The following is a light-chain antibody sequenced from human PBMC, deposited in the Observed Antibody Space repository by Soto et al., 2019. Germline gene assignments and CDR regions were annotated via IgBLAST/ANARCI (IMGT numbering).Light chain of an antibody. CDR1: QSVNGNY. J-gene: IGKJ5*01. Sequence: EIVLTQSPGTLSLSPGERAALSCRASQSVNGNYLAWYQQKPGQPPRLLIYGASTRATGIADRFSGSGSGTDFTLTVSRLESEYYSVYFCQDYVYSPITCAQGTRLEIK. CDR3: QDYVYSPIT. V-gene: IGKV3-20*01. CDR2: GAS.